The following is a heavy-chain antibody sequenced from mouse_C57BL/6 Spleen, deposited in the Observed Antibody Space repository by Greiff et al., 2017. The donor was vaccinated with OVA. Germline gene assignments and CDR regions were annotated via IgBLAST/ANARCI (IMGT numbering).Heavy chain of an antibody. Sequence: EVMLVESGGGLVKPGGSLKLSCAASGFTFSSYTMSWVRQTPEKRLEWVATISGGGGNTYYPDSVKGRFTISRDNAKNTLYLQMSSLRSEDTALYYCARHDYGSSLYFDYWGQGTTLTVSS. V-gene: IGHV5-9*01. J-gene: IGHJ2*01. CDR3: ARHDYGSSLYFDY. D-gene: IGHD1-1*01. CDR1: GFTFSSYT. CDR2: ISGGGGNT.